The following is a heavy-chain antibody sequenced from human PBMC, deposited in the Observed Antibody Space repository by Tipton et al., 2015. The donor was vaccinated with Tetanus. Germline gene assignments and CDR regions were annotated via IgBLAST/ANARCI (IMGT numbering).Heavy chain of an antibody. Sequence: TLSLTCTVSGGSISSYYWGWIRQPPGKGLEWIGYIYYSGSTNYNPSLKSRVTMSVDTSKNQFSLKLSSVTAADTAVYYCASHYGSGSDDAFDIWGQGTMVTVSS. J-gene: IGHJ3*02. CDR2: IYYSGST. CDR3: ASHYGSGSDDAFDI. D-gene: IGHD3-10*01. V-gene: IGHV4-59*12. CDR1: GGSISSYY.